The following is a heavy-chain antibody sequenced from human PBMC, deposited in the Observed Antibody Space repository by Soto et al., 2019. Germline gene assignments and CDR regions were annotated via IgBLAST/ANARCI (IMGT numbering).Heavy chain of an antibody. CDR3: ARGINYYDSGDDAFDI. CDR2: MNPNSGNT. D-gene: IGHD3-10*01. V-gene: IGHV1-8*01. J-gene: IGHJ3*02. Sequence: QVQLVQSGAEVKKPGASVKVSCKASGYTFTSYDINWVRQATGQGLEWMGWMNPNSGNTGYAQKFPGRSNKNRNTSISTGLLGVRRPGSEDKAVYYCARGINYYDSGDDAFDIWGQGTMVTVSS. CDR1: GYTFTSYD.